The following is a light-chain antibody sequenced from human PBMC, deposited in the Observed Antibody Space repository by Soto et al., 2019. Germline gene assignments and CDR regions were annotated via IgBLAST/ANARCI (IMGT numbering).Light chain of an antibody. CDR1: QSVSSN. J-gene: IGKJ2*01. CDR3: QQYNSWPPGT. CDR2: DAS. Sequence: EIVLIQFPTTPSLAPLERATPSFRASQSVSSNLAWYQQKPGQAPRLLISDASTRATGIPARFSGSGSGTEFTLTISSLQSEDFALYYCQQYNSWPPGTFGQGTKVDIK. V-gene: IGKV3-15*01.